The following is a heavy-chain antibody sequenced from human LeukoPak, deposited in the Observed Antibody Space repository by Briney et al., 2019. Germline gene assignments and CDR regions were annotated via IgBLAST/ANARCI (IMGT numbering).Heavy chain of an antibody. CDR1: GFTFDDYG. D-gene: IGHD4/OR15-4a*01. CDR3: ERDYGA. CDR2: INWNGRSA. V-gene: IGHV3-20*04. Sequence: TGGSLRLSCAASGFTFDDYGMTWVRQTPGKGLEWVSGINWNGRSAGYADSVKGRFTISRDNAKNTVYLQINSLRVDDTAIYYCERDYGAWGQGTLVTVSP. J-gene: IGHJ5*02.